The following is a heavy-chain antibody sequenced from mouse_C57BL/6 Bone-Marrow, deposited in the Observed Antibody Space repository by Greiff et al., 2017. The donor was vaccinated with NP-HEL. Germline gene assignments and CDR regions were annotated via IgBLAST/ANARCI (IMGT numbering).Heavy chain of an antibody. D-gene: IGHD2-5*01. CDR1: GFTFSSYA. Sequence: DVKLQESGGGLVKPGGSLKLSCAASGFTFSSYAMSWVRQTPEKRLEWVATISDGGSYTYYPDNVKGRFTISRDNAKNNLYLQMSHLKSEDTAMYYCARDWGYSNWYFDVWGTGTTVTVSS. CDR3: ARDWGYSNWYFDV. J-gene: IGHJ1*03. CDR2: ISDGGSYT. V-gene: IGHV5-4*01.